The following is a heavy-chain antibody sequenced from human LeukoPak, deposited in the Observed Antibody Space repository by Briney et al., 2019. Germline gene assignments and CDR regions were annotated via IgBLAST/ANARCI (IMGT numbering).Heavy chain of an antibody. D-gene: IGHD3-16*01. J-gene: IGHJ4*02. V-gene: IGHV3-21*01. Sequence: GGSLRLSCAASGFTFSDHYMDWVRQAPGKGLEWVSSISSSSSYIYYADSVKGRFTISRDNAKNSLYLQMNSLRAEDTAVYYCARAGGDYWGQGTLVTVSS. CDR1: GFTFSDHY. CDR3: ARAGGDY. CDR2: ISSSSSYI.